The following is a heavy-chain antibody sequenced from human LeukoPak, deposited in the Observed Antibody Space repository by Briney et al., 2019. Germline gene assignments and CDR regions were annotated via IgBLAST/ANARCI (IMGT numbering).Heavy chain of an antibody. J-gene: IGHJ3*01. Sequence: SVKVSCKASGGTFNNYAISWVRQAPGQGLEWMGRIVPLLGIANYAQEFQGRLIITADKATSSAYMELSSLRSEDTAVYYCARDQGDNSYGYYAIWYAFDVWGQGTMVTVSS. CDR1: GGTFNNYA. CDR3: ARDQGDNSYGYYAIWYAFDV. V-gene: IGHV1-69*04. CDR2: IVPLLGIA. D-gene: IGHD5-18*01.